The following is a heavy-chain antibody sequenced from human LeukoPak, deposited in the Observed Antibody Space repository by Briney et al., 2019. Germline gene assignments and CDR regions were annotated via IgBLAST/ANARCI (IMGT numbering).Heavy chain of an antibody. CDR1: GGSISSYY. J-gene: IGHJ5*02. Sequence: SETLSLTCTVSGGSISSYYWSRIRQPPGKGLEWIGYIYYSGSTNYNPSLKSRVTISVDTSKNQFSLKLSSVTAADTAVYYCARDNGWFDPWGQGTLVTVSS. CDR3: ARDNGWFDP. CDR2: IYYSGST. D-gene: IGHD2-8*01. V-gene: IGHV4-59*01.